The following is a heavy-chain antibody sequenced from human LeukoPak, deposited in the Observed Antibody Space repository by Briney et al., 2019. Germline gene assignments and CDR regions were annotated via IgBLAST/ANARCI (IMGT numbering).Heavy chain of an antibody. CDR2: IVVGSGNT. CDR1: GFTLTSSA. CDR3: AARYSGYEIDY. Sequence: SVKVSCKASGFTLTSSAMQWVRQARGQRLEWIGWIVVGSGNTNYAQKFQERVTITRDMSTSTAYMELSSLRSEDTAVYYCAARYSGYEIDYWGQGTLVTVSS. V-gene: IGHV1-58*02. D-gene: IGHD5-12*01. J-gene: IGHJ4*02.